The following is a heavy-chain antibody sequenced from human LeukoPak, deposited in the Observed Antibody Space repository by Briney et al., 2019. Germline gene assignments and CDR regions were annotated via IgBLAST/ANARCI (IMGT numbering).Heavy chain of an antibody. Sequence: PSQTLSLTCAVSGGSISSGGYSWSWIRQPAGKGLEWIGRIYTSGRTIYNPSLKSRVTMSVDASKNLLSLKVTSVSAADTAVYFCARGGNIFWSGYYDYFDSWGQGTLVIVSA. CDR3: ARGGNIFWSGYYDYFDS. CDR2: IYTSGRT. J-gene: IGHJ4*02. D-gene: IGHD3-3*01. CDR1: GGSISSGGYS. V-gene: IGHV4-61*02.